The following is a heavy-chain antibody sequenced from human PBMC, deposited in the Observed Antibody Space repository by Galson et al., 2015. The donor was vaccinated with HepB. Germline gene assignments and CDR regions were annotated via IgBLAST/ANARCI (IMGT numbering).Heavy chain of an antibody. CDR2: ISSSSSYM. J-gene: IGHJ4*02. V-gene: IGHV3-21*01. CDR1: GFTFSSYS. D-gene: IGHD3-9*01. CDR3: ARDPHYDITN. Sequence: SLRLSCAASGFTFSSYSMNWVRQAPGKGLEWVSSISSSSSYMYYADSVKGRFTISRDNAKNSLYLQMNSLRAEDTAVYYCARDPHYDITNWGQGTLVTVSS.